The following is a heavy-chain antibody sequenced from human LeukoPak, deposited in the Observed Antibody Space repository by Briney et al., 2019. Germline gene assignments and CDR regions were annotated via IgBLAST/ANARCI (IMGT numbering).Heavy chain of an antibody. CDR3: AKAVSAAGDFDY. CDR2: IRYDGSNK. D-gene: IGHD2-2*01. Sequence: GGSLRLSCAASGFTFSSYAMHWVRQAPGKGLEWVAFIRYDGSNKYYADSVKGRFTISRDNSKNTLYLQMNSPRAEDTAVYYCAKAVSAAGDFDYWGQGTLVTVSS. V-gene: IGHV3-30*02. CDR1: GFTFSSYA. J-gene: IGHJ4*02.